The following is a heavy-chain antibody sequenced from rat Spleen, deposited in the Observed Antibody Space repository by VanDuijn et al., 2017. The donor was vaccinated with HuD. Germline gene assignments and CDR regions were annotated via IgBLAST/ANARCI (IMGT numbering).Heavy chain of an antibody. CDR1: GFTFSDYA. CDR2: IGTGGGNT. Sequence: EVQLVESGGGLVQPGRSLKLSCAASGFTFSDYAMAWVRQAPKKGLEWVASIGTGGGNTYYRDSVKGRFTISRDNAKNTLYLQMDSLTSEDTATYYCARETGYNSYFDYWGQGVMVTVSS. D-gene: IGHD4-1*01. CDR3: ARETGYNSYFDY. V-gene: IGHV5S23*01. J-gene: IGHJ2*01.